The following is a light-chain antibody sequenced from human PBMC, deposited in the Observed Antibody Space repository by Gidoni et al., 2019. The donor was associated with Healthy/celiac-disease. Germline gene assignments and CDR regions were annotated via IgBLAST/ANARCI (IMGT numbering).Light chain of an antibody. V-gene: IGKV3-11*01. CDR3: QQRSNWPQT. CDR2: DAS. CDR1: QSVSSY. Sequence: EIVLTQSPATLSLSPGESATLSCRASQSVSSYLAWYQQKPGQAPRLLIDDASNRATGIPQSRFSGSGSGTDFTLTISSLEPEDFAVYYCQQRSNWPQTFGQGTKLEIK. J-gene: IGKJ2*01.